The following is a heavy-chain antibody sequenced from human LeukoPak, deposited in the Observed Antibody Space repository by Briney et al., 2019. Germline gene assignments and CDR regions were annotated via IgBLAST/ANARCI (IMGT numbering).Heavy chain of an antibody. Sequence: PGGSLRLSCAASGFTFSSYAMSWVRQAPGKVLEWGSAISGSGGSTYYADSVKGRFTISRDNSKNTLYLQMNSLRAEDTAVYYCAKTSWAVAARGWFDYWGQGTLVTVSS. J-gene: IGHJ4*02. V-gene: IGHV3-23*01. CDR1: GFTFSSYA. CDR2: ISGSGGST. CDR3: AKTSWAVAARGWFDY. D-gene: IGHD6-19*01.